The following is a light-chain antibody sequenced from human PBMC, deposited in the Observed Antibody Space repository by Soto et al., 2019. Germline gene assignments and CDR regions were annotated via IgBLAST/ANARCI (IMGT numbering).Light chain of an antibody. J-gene: IGKJ2*01. CDR1: QSVSSN. CDR2: DAS. Sequence: EIMMTQSPATLSVSPGERATLSCRASQSVSSNLAWYQQKPGQAPRLLIYDASTRATGIPARFSGSGSGTEFTLTISSLQSEDFAVYYCQQYNNWPSTFGQGTKLEIK. V-gene: IGKV3-15*01. CDR3: QQYNNWPST.